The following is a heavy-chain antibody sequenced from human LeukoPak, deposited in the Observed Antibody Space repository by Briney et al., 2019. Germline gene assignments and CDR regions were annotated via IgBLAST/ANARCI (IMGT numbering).Heavy chain of an antibody. D-gene: IGHD1-26*01. CDR2: IYYSGNT. CDR1: GGSISRSSYY. Sequence: PSETLSLTCTVSGGSISRSSYYWGWIRQPPGKGLEWIGSIYYSGNTYYNPSLKSRVTISVDTSKNQISLKVSSVTAADTAVYYCVRSKSGTYSWFDPWGQGTLVTVSS. V-gene: IGHV4-39*07. J-gene: IGHJ5*02. CDR3: VRSKSGTYSWFDP.